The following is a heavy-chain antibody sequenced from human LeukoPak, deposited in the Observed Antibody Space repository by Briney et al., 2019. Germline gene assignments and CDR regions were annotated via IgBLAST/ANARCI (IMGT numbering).Heavy chain of an antibody. V-gene: IGHV3-66*02. CDR1: GFTVSINY. CDR2: IYSGGST. D-gene: IGHD6-13*01. CDR3: VRGISIAAPLFYFDY. Sequence: GGSLGPSCAASGFTVSINYMSWVRQAPGKGLEWVSVIYSGGSTSYADSVKGRFTISRDNSKNTLYLQMNSLRAEDTAIYYCVRGISIAAPLFYFDYWGQGTLVTVSS. J-gene: IGHJ4*02.